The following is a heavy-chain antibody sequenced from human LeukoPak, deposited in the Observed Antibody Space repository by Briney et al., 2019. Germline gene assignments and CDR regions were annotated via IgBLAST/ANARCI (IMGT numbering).Heavy chain of an antibody. CDR1: GFTFSSYD. CDR3: ARDSQQIYYDILTSAFDI. J-gene: IGHJ3*02. D-gene: IGHD3-9*01. Sequence: GGSLRLSCAASGFTFSSYDMHWVRQATGKGLEWVSAIGTAGDPYYPGSVKGRFTISRDNAKNSLYLQMNSLRDEDTAVYYCARDSQQIYYDILTSAFDIWGQGTMVTVSS. V-gene: IGHV3-13*05. CDR2: IGTAGDP.